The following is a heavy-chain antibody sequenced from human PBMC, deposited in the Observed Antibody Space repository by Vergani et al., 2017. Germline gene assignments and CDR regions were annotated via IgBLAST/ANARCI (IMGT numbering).Heavy chain of an antibody. CDR1: GLTFNSVS. Sequence: EVQLLESGGGLVRPGGSLRLSCTASGLTFNSVSMSWVRQAPGQGFDWVSSISDKGDTIYYAESAKGRFTVSRDNSKNTVFLQLNSLRAEGTALYYCARGGGYSGYDSFDYWGQGTLVTVSS. D-gene: IGHD5-12*01. CDR2: ISDKGDTI. V-gene: IGHV3-23*01. CDR3: ARGGGYSGYDSFDY. J-gene: IGHJ4*02.